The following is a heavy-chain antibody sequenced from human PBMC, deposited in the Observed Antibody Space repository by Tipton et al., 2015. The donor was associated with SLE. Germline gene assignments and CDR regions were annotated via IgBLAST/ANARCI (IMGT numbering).Heavy chain of an antibody. D-gene: IGHD3-22*01. Sequence: TLSLTCNVSGGSIINNYWAWIRQSPSRGLEWLGRTYYRSKWSNDYAVSVKSRITINPDTSKNQFSLQLNSVTPEDTAVYYCARDPEGKYYYDKEGIWFDPWGQGTLVTVSS. V-gene: IGHV6-1*01. CDR1: GGSIINNY. J-gene: IGHJ5*02. CDR3: ARDPEGKYYYDKEGIWFDP. CDR2: TYYRSKWSN.